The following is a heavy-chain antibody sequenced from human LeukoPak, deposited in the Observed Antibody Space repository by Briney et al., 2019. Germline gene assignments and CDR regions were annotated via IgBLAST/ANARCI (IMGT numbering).Heavy chain of an antibody. D-gene: IGHD6-13*01. CDR3: ARDAKSGGSSWSTPKYYFDC. CDR2: IIPIFGTA. CDR1: GGTFSSYA. J-gene: IGHJ4*02. V-gene: IGHV1-69*13. Sequence: GASVKVSCKASGGTFSSYAISWVRQAPGQGLEWMGGIIPIFGTANYAQKFQGRVTITADESTSTAYMELSSLRSEDTAVYYCARDAKSGGSSWSTPKYYFDCWGQGTLVTVSS.